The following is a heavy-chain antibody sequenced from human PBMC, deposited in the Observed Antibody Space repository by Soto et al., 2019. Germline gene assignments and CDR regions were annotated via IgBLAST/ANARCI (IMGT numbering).Heavy chain of an antibody. Sequence: GGSMRLSWAAAGFPFSSYSRHWVRQTPGKGLEYVSAISSNGGSTYYANSVKGRFTISRDNSKNTLYLQMGSLRAEDMAVYYCARRYCSSTSCYGAFDIWGQGTMVTVSS. D-gene: IGHD2-2*01. J-gene: IGHJ3*02. CDR2: ISSNGGST. CDR3: ARRYCSSTSCYGAFDI. CDR1: GFPFSSYS. V-gene: IGHV3-64*01.